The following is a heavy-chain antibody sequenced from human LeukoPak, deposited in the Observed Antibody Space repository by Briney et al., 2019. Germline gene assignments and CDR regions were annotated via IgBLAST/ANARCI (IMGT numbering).Heavy chain of an antibody. CDR2: MNPNSGNT. CDR3: AAGGYSGYDPDY. Sequence: EASVKVSCKASGYTFTSYDINWVRQATGQGLEWMGWMNPNSGNTGYAQKFRGRVTMTRNTSISTAYMELSSLRSEDTAVYYCAAGGYSGYDPDYWGQGTLVTVSS. J-gene: IGHJ4*02. CDR1: GYTFTSYD. V-gene: IGHV1-8*01. D-gene: IGHD5-12*01.